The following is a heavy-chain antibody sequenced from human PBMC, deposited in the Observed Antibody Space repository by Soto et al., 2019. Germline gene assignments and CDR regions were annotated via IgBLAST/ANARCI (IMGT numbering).Heavy chain of an antibody. CDR2: IYYSGST. V-gene: IGHV4-39*01. CDR1: GGSISSSSYY. J-gene: IGHJ6*02. CDR3: ARHLRIWDIVVVVARPGCMDV. Sequence: QLQLQESGPGLVKPSETLSLTCTVSGGSISSSSYYWGWIRQPPGKGLEWIGSIYYSGSTYYNPSVRSRVTISVDTSKNQFSLKLSSVTAADTVVYYCARHLRIWDIVVVVARPGCMDVWGQGTTVTVSS. D-gene: IGHD2-15*01.